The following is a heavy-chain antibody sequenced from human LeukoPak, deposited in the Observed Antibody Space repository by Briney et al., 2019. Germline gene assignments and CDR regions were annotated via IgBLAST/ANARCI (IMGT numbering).Heavy chain of an antibody. Sequence: PSETLSLTCTVSGVSISRHYWSWIRQPPGKGLEWIGYIHYSGSTNHNPSLKSRVTTSVDTSKNQCFLRLNSVTAADTAIYYCARADNYGLDVWGQGTTVTVSS. CDR2: IHYSGST. CDR3: ARADNYGLDV. D-gene: IGHD3-9*01. V-gene: IGHV4-59*11. CDR1: GVSISRHY. J-gene: IGHJ6*02.